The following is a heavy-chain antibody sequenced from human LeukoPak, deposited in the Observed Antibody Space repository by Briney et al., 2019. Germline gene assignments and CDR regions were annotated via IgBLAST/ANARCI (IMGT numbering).Heavy chain of an antibody. CDR3: ARDQGRFGTDIVVVPAANPEDYYYMDV. V-gene: IGHV3-21*01. CDR1: GFTFSSYS. Sequence: GGSLRLSCAASGFTFSSYSMNWVRQAPGKGLEWVSSISSSSSYIYYADSVKGRFTISRDNAKNSLYLQMNSLRAEDTAVYYCARDQGRFGTDIVVVPAANPEDYYYMDVWGKGTTVTVSS. D-gene: IGHD2-2*01. J-gene: IGHJ6*03. CDR2: ISSSSSYI.